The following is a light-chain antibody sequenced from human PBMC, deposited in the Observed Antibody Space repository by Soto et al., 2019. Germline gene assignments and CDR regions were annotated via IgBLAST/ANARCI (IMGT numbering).Light chain of an antibody. Sequence: EIVLTQSPGSLSLSPGERATLSCRASQSVTNSYLAWYQQKPGQAPRLLMYGASTRATGIPDRFSGSGSGTDFTLTISRLEPEDFAVYYCQQFGSSIPHTFDQGTKLEIK. CDR1: QSVTNSY. CDR2: GAS. CDR3: QQFGSSIPHT. V-gene: IGKV3-20*01. J-gene: IGKJ2*01.